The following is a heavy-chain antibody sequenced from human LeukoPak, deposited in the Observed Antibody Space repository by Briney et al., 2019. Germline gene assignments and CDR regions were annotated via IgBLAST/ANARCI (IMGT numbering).Heavy chain of an antibody. CDR2: ISGSGGST. CDR1: GFTFSSYA. D-gene: IGHD3-22*01. J-gene: IGHJ5*02. Sequence: GGSLRLSCAASGFTFSSYAMSWVRQAPGKGLEWVSAISGSGGSTYYADSVKGRFTISRDNSKNTLYLQMNSLRAEDTAVYYCARALLHYEGFDPWGQGTLVTVSS. V-gene: IGHV3-23*01. CDR3: ARALLHYEGFDP.